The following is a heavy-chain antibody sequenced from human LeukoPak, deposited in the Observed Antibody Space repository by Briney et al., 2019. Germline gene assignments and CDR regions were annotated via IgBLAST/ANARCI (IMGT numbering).Heavy chain of an antibody. V-gene: IGHV1-18*01. CDR1: GYTLTSYG. Sequence: ASVKVSCKASGYTLTSYGISWVRQAPGQGLEWMGWIITYNGHTNYAQKFQGRVTMTTDTSTSTGYMEMRSLRSDDTAVYYCARKDSSGWYHFDYWGQGTLVTVSS. J-gene: IGHJ4*02. CDR2: IITYNGHT. CDR3: ARKDSSGWYHFDY. D-gene: IGHD6-19*01.